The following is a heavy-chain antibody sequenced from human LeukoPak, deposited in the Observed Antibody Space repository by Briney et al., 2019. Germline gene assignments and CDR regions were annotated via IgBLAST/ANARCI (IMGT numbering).Heavy chain of an antibody. CDR2: VSGSGGST. CDR3: VKSDLRIRVAGTGGDY. D-gene: IGHD6-19*01. CDR1: GFTFSSYA. J-gene: IGHJ4*02. V-gene: IGHV3-23*01. Sequence: GGSLRLSCVASGFTFSSYAMSWVRQAPGKGLEWVSAVSGSGGSTYYADSVKGRFTISRDNSKNTLYLQMSSLRAEDTAVYYCVKSDLRIRVAGTGGDYWGQGTLVTVSS.